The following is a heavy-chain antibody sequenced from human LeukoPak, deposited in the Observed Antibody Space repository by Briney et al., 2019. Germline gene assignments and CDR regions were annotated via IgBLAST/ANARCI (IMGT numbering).Heavy chain of an antibody. CDR1: GGSFTDYF. CDR3: ARGSDSRGYYFDH. J-gene: IGHJ4*02. V-gene: IGHV4-34*01. Sequence: PSETLSLTCAVYGGSFTDYFWSWIRQPPGKGLEWIGEIYHSGSTNYNPSLKSRVTISVDTSKNQFSLKLNSVTAADTAVYYCARGSDSRGYYFDHWGPGTLVTVS. CDR2: IYHSGST. D-gene: IGHD3-22*01.